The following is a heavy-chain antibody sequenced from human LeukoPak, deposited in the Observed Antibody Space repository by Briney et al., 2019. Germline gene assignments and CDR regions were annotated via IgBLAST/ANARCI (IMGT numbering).Heavy chain of an antibody. CDR2: IIPILGIA. Sequence: SVKVSCKASGGTFSSYTISWVRQALGQGLEWMGRIIPILGIANYAQKFQGRVTITADKSTSTAYMELSSLRSEDTAVYYCARHLRVLRFLEWLSHFDYWGQGTLVNVSS. J-gene: IGHJ4*02. CDR3: ARHLRVLRFLEWLSHFDY. V-gene: IGHV1-69*02. D-gene: IGHD3-3*01. CDR1: GGTFSSYT.